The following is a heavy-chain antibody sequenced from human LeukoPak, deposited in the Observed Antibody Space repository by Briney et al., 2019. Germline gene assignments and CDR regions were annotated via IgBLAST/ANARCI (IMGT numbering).Heavy chain of an antibody. D-gene: IGHD4-17*01. V-gene: IGHV3-23*01. J-gene: IGHJ3*02. CDR2: IRGGGGSA. CDR1: GFTLSAYA. Sequence: GGSLRLSCTASGFTLSAYAMMWVRQAPGKGPEWVSAIRGGGGSAFYADSGKGRFTISRDNSKYTLFLQMNSLRAEDTAVYYCARDPNGDYIGAFDMWGPGTMVTVSS. CDR3: ARDPNGDYIGAFDM.